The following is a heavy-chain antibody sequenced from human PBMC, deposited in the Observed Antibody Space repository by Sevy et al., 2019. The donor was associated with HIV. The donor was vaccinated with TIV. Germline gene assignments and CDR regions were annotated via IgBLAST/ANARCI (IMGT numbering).Heavy chain of an antibody. J-gene: IGHJ4*02. CDR1: GYSISSGYY. Sequence: SETLSLTCAVSGYSISSGYYWGWIRQPPGKGLEWIGSIYHSGSTYYNPSLKSRVTISVDTSKNQFSLRLGSVTAADTAVYYCASEDYGDYYWGQGTLVTVSS. CDR2: IYHSGST. V-gene: IGHV4-38-2*01. CDR3: ASEDYGDYY. D-gene: IGHD4-17*01.